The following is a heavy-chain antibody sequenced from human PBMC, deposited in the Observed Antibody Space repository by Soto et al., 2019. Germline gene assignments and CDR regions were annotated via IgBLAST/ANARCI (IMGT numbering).Heavy chain of an antibody. V-gene: IGHV3-30-3*01. D-gene: IGHD3-22*01. J-gene: IGHJ3*02. CDR1: GFTFSSYA. CDR3: ARSPTKRAYYYDSSGYQEAFDI. CDR2: ISYDGSNK. Sequence: GGSLRLSCAASGFTFSSYAMHWVRQAPGKGLEWVAVISYDGSNKYYADSVKGRFTISRDNSKNTLYLQMNSLRAEDTAVYYCARSPTKRAYYYDSSGYQEAFDIWGQGTMVTVSS.